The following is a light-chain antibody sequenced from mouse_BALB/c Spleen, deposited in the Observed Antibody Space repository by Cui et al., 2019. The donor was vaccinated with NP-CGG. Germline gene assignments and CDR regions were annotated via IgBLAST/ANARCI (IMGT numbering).Light chain of an antibody. V-gene: IGLV1*01. CDR2: GTN. Sequence: AFVTQESALTTSPGETVTLTCRSSTGAVTTSNDANWVQEKPDHLFTGLIGGTNNRVPGVPARFSGSLIGDKAALTITAAQIEDEAIYFCALWYSNHWVFGGGTKLTVL. CDR3: ALWYSNHWV. CDR1: TGAVTTSND. J-gene: IGLJ1*01.